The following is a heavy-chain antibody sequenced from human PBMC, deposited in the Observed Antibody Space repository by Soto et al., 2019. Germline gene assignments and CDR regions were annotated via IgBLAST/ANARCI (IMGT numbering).Heavy chain of an antibody. D-gene: IGHD6-13*01. J-gene: IGHJ6*03. Sequence: EVQLVQSGAEVKKPGESLKISCKGSGYSFTSYWIGWVRQMPGKGLEWMGIIYPGDSDTRYSPSFQGQVTISADKSISTAYLQWSSLKASDTAMYYCARKAAAGTSPDYYYYYMDVWGKGTTVTVSS. V-gene: IGHV5-51*03. CDR2: IYPGDSDT. CDR1: GYSFTSYW. CDR3: ARKAAAGTSPDYYYYYMDV.